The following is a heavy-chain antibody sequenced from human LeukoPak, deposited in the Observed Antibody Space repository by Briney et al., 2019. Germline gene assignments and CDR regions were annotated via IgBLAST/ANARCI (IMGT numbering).Heavy chain of an antibody. CDR2: IIPIFGTA. J-gene: IGHJ6*03. Sequence: SVKVSCKASGGTFSSYAISWVRQAPGQGLEWMGGIIPIFGTANYAQKFQGRVTITTDESTSTAYMELSSLRSEDTAVYYCARGGYNRNYGDYYYMDVWGKGTTVTVSS. D-gene: IGHD1-7*01. CDR3: ARGGYNRNYGDYYYMDV. V-gene: IGHV1-69*05. CDR1: GGTFSSYA.